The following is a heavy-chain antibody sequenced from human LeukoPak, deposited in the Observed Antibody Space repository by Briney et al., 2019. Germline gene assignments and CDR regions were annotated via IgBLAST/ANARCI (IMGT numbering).Heavy chain of an antibody. J-gene: IGHJ3*02. D-gene: IGHD6-19*01. V-gene: IGHV1-24*01. CDR3: ATVGHSSGWSFVGAFDI. Sequence: ASVKVSCKVSGYTLTELSTHWVRQAPGKGLEWMGGFDPEDGETIYAQKFQGRVTMTEDTSTDTAYMELSSLGSEDTAVYYCATVGHSSGWSFVGAFDIWGQGTMVTVSS. CDR1: GYTLTELS. CDR2: FDPEDGET.